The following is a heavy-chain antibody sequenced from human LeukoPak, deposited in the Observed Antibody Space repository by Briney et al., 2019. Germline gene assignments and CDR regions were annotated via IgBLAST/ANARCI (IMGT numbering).Heavy chain of an antibody. D-gene: IGHD3-22*01. J-gene: IGHJ3*02. CDR3: AREALYYDSSGYKDAFDI. Sequence: PSETLSLTCTVSGGSISSYYWSWIRQPPGKGLEWIGYIYYSGSTNYNPSLKSRVTISVDTSKNQFSLKLSSVTAADTAVYYCAREALYYDSSGYKDAFDIWGQGTMVTVSS. CDR2: IYYSGST. CDR1: GGSISSYY. V-gene: IGHV4-59*01.